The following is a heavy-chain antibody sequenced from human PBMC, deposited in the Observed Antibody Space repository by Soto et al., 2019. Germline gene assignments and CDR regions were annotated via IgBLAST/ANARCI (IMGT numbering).Heavy chain of an antibody. J-gene: IGHJ4*02. CDR1: GGSVSSGGYS. D-gene: IGHD2-2*01. CDR2: IYHSGST. V-gene: IGHV4-30-2*01. CDR3: ARAPGYCSSTSCYQYFDY. Sequence: SETLSLTCAVSGGSVSSGGYSWSWIRQPPGKGLEWIGYIYHSGSTYYNPSLKSRVTISVDRSKNQFSLKLSSVTAADTAVYYCARAPGYCSSTSCYQYFDYWGQGTLVTVSS.